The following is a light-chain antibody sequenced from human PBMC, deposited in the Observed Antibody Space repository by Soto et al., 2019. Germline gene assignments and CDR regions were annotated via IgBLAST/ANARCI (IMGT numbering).Light chain of an antibody. CDR2: DAS. Sequence: EIVLTQSPATLSLSPGETATLSCRASQSVRNYLAWYQQKPGQAPRLLIYDASNRATGIPARFSGTGSETDFTLTISSLEPEDFAVYYCQQYNNWWTFGQGTKVDIK. J-gene: IGKJ1*01. V-gene: IGKV3-11*01. CDR1: QSVRNY. CDR3: QQYNNWWT.